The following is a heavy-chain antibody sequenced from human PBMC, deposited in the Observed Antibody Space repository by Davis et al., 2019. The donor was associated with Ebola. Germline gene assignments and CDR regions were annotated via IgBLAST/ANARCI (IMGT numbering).Heavy chain of an antibody. CDR2: INHSGST. V-gene: IGHV4-4*02. J-gene: IGHJ6*02. Sequence: MPSETLSLTCTVSGDSITSLNWWGWVRQPPGKGLEWIGEINHSGSTNYNPSLKSRVTISVDTSKNQFSLKLSSVTAADTAVYYCARARPWAGYGMDVWGQGTTVTVSS. CDR1: GDSITSLNW. CDR3: ARARPWAGYGMDV. D-gene: IGHD3/OR15-3a*01.